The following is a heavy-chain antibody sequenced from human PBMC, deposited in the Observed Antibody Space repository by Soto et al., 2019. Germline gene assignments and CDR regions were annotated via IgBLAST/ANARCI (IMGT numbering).Heavy chain of an antibody. CDR3: ARTYYDILTGYYRGGYFDY. J-gene: IGHJ4*02. Sequence: QVQLQESGPGLVKPSQTLSLTCTVSGGSISRGGYYWSWIRQHPGKGLEWIGYIYYSGSTYYNPSLKSRVTISVDTSKNQFSLKLSSVTAADTAVYYCARTYYDILTGYYRGGYFDYWGQGTLVTVSS. CDR2: IYYSGST. CDR1: GGSISRGGYY. D-gene: IGHD3-9*01. V-gene: IGHV4-31*03.